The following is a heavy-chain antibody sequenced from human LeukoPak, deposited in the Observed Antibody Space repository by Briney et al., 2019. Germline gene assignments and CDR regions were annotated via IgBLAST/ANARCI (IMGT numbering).Heavy chain of an antibody. CDR1: GYTFTSYG. V-gene: IGHV1-18*01. J-gene: IGHJ4*02. Sequence: ASVNVSCKASGYTFTSYGISWVRQAPGQGLEWMGWISAYNGNTNYAQKLQGRVTMTTDTSTSTAYMELRSLRSDDTAVYYCARDSPSSSVRYYFDYWGQGTLVTVSS. CDR2: ISAYNGNT. D-gene: IGHD6-6*01. CDR3: ARDSPSSSVRYYFDY.